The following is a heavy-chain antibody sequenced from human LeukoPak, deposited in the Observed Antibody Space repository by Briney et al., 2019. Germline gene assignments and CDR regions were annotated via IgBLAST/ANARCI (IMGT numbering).Heavy chain of an antibody. J-gene: IGHJ4*02. Sequence: VASVKVSCKASGYTFTGYYMHWVRQAPGQGLEWMGWINPNSGGTNYAQKFQGRVTMTRDTSISTAYMELSRLRSEDTAVYYCARGSIAAAGMDYWGQGTLVTVSS. CDR2: INPNSGGT. CDR3: ARGSIAAAGMDY. V-gene: IGHV1-2*02. CDR1: GYTFTGYY. D-gene: IGHD6-13*01.